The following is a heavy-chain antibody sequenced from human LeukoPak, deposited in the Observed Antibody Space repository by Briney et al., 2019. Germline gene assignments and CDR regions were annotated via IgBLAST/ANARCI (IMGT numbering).Heavy chain of an antibody. CDR1: GYTFTGYY. D-gene: IGHD1-26*01. J-gene: IGHJ4*02. CDR2: INPNSGGT. Sequence: ASVNVSCTASGYTFTGYYMHWVRPAPGQGLGWMGWINPNSGGTNYAQKFQGRVTMTRDTSISTAYMELSRLRSDDTAVYYCARGRGGSSKAFDYWGQGTLVTVSS. CDR3: ARGRGGSSKAFDY. V-gene: IGHV1-2*02.